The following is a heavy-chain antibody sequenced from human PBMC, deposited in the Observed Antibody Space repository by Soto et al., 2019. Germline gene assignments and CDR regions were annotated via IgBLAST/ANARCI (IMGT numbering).Heavy chain of an antibody. CDR1: GGSISSSSYY. V-gene: IGHV4-39*01. J-gene: IGHJ6*02. D-gene: IGHD6-13*01. Sequence: SETLSLTCTVSGGSISSSSYYWGWIRQPPGKGLEWIGSIYYSGSTYYNPSLKSRVTISVDTSKNQFSLKLSSVTAADTAVYYCARLAAAGIRLYYYYGMDVWGQGTTVTVSS. CDR3: ARLAAAGIRLYYYYGMDV. CDR2: IYYSGST.